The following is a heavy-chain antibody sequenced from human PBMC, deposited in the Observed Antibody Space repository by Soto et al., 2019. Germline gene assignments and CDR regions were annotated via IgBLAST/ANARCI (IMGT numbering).Heavy chain of an antibody. J-gene: IGHJ4*02. CDR3: AREKTWLQLGDY. V-gene: IGHV3-30-3*01. Sequence: PGGSLSLSCAASGFTFSSYAMHWVRQAPGKGLEWVAVISYDGSNKYYADSVKGRFTISRDNSKNTLYLQMNSLRAEDTAVYYCAREKTWLQLGDYWGQGTLVPVSS. CDR1: GFTFSSYA. CDR2: ISYDGSNK. D-gene: IGHD5-12*01.